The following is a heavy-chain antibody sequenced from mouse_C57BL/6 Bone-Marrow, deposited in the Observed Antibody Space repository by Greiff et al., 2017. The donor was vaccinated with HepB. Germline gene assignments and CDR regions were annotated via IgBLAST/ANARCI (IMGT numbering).Heavy chain of an antibody. J-gene: IGHJ3*01. Sequence: QVQLQQPGAELVKPGASVKLSCKASGYTFTSYWMQWVKQRPGQGLEWIGEIDPSDSYTNYNQKFKGKATLTVDTSSSTAYMQLSSLTSEDSAVYYCARRGGNDGFAYWGQGTLVTVSA. CDR2: IDPSDSYT. CDR1: GYTFTSYW. CDR3: ARRGGNDGFAY. V-gene: IGHV1-50*01. D-gene: IGHD2-2*01.